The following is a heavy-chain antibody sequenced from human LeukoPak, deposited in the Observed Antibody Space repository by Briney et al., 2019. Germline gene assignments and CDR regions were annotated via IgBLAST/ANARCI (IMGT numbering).Heavy chain of an antibody. CDR3: ARHLIPTVPYSPFDY. V-gene: IGHV4-39*01. Sequence: PSETLSLTCTVSGGSISSSSYYWGWIRQPPGEGLERIGTIFYSGNTYYNPSLKSRVTISVDTSKNQFSLKVSSVTAADTAVYYCARHLIPTVPYSPFDYWGQGTLVTVSS. D-gene: IGHD2-21*01. CDR2: IFYSGNT. J-gene: IGHJ4*02. CDR1: GGSISSSSYY.